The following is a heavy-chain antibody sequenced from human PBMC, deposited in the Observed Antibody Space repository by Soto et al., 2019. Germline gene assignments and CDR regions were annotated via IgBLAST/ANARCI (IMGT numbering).Heavy chain of an antibody. CDR3: ARDSSSWQTYYYYYMDV. CDR1: GYTFTSYD. J-gene: IGHJ6*03. Sequence: QVQLVQSGAEVKKPGASVKVSCKASGYTFTSYDINWVRQATGQGLEGMGWMNPNSGNTGYAKKLQGRVTMTRNTSISIAYMELSSLRSEDTDVYYCARDSSSWQTYYYYYMDVWGKGTTVTVSS. D-gene: IGHD6-13*01. V-gene: IGHV1-8*01. CDR2: MNPNSGNT.